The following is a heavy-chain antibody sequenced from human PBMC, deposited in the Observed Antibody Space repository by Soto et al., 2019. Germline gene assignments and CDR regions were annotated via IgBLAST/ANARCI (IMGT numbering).Heavy chain of an antibody. V-gene: IGHV3-30*03. CDR1: GFIFRNFG. J-gene: IGHJ4*02. D-gene: IGHD1-26*01. CDR2: ISGDENDK. CDR3: VQGASTAHQPLDS. Sequence: ESGGGVVQPGRSLRLSCAASGFIFRNFGMHWVRRAPGKGLEWVATISGDENDKYYPDSMKGRFTISRDNFNNTLYLQLNSLRPEDTAVYHCVQGASTAHQPLDSWGQGVLVTVSS.